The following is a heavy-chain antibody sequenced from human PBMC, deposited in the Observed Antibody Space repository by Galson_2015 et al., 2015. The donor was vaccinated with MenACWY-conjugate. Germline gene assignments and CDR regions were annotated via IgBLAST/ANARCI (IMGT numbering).Heavy chain of an antibody. V-gene: IGHV2-70*01. CDR3: ARIFGDEGSELGAFDY. D-gene: IGHD3-16*01. CDR1: GFSLSTSGMC. Sequence: PALVKPTQTLTLTCTFSGFSLSTSGMCVSWIRQPPGKALEWLALIDWDDDKYYSTSLKTRLTISKDTSKNQVVLTMTNMDPVDTATYYCARIFGDEGSELGAFDYWGQGTLVTVSS. CDR2: IDWDDDK. J-gene: IGHJ4*02.